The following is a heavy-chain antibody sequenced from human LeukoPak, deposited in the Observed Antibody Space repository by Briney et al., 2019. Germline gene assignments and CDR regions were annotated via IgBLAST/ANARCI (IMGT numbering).Heavy chain of an antibody. Sequence: GGSLRISCAASGFTFSNYWMTWVRQAPGKGLEWVANINRDGSGKFYVDSVKGRFTVSRDNAKNSLYLQMHSPRAEDTAVYYCARSDSSGTIFDYWGQGTLVTVSS. CDR2: INRDGSGK. V-gene: IGHV3-7*01. D-gene: IGHD3-22*01. CDR3: ARSDSSGTIFDY. J-gene: IGHJ4*02. CDR1: GFTFSNYW.